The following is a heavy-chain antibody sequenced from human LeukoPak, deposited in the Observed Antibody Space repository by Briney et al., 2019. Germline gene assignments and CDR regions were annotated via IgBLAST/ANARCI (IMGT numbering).Heavy chain of an antibody. D-gene: IGHD6-19*01. J-gene: IGHJ6*03. V-gene: IGHV4-39*01. Sequence: PSETLSLTCTVSGGSISSSSYYWGWLRQPPGRGLEWLWSIYYSGSTYYNPSLKSRVTISVDTSKYQFALKLSSVTAADSAVYYCARRLVAGTLYMYVWGKGTTVTVSS. CDR2: IYYSGST. CDR1: GGSISSSSYY. CDR3: ARRLVAGTLYMYV.